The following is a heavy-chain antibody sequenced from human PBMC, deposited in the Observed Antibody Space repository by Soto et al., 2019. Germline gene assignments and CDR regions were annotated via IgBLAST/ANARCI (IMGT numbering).Heavy chain of an antibody. D-gene: IGHD7-27*01. CDR3: ARFKNWDLYYYYGMDV. J-gene: IGHJ6*02. CDR1: GYSFTSYW. CDR2: IYPGDSDT. V-gene: IGHV5-51*01. Sequence: GESLKISCKGSGYSFTSYWIGWVRQMPGKGLEWMGIIYPGDSDTRYSPSFQGQVTISADKSISTAYLQWSSLKASDTAMYYCARFKNWDLYYYYGMDVWGQGTTVTVSS.